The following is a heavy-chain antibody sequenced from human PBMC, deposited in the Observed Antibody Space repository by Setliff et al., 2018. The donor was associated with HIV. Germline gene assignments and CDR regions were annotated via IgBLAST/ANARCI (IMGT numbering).Heavy chain of an antibody. CDR1: GYTSPSYW. V-gene: IGHV5-51*01. Sequence: GESLTISCKGSGYTSPSYWIGWVRQKPGKGPEWMGLIYPVDSDTRYSPSFQGHVIISVDKSINTAYLQLTSLQTSDTAMYYCTRQGALVGTQTPYYWGQGTLDTVSS. D-gene: IGHD1-1*01. CDR2: IYPVDSDT. J-gene: IGHJ4*02. CDR3: TRQGALVGTQTPYY.